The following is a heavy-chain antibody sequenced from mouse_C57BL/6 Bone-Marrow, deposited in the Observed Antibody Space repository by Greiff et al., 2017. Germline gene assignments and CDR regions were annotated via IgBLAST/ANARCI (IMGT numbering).Heavy chain of an antibody. V-gene: IGHV1-19*01. Sequence: EVQLQQSGPVLVKPGASVKMSCKASGYTFTDYYMNWVKQSHGKSLEWIGVINPYNGGTSYNQKFKGKATLTVDKSSSTAYMELNSLSSEDSAVYYCARWGTLRLLKNYYAMDYWGQGTSVTVSS. CDR2: INPYNGGT. J-gene: IGHJ4*01. CDR1: GYTFTDYY. D-gene: IGHD3-2*02. CDR3: ARWGTLRLLKNYYAMDY.